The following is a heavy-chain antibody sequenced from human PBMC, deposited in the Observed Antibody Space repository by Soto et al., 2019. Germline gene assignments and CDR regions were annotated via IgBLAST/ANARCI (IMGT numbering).Heavy chain of an antibody. CDR1: GFTCSSYD. D-gene: IGHD2-8*02. CDR2: ILVGGST. CDR3: AKATATGGGAFDI. V-gene: IGHV3-23*01. Sequence: GSLRLSCAASGFTCSSYDMSWVRQAPGKGLEWVSTILVGGSTHYPDSVKGRFTISRDNSKNTVFLQMNSLTAGDTAVYYCAKATATGGGAFDICGQGTMVTVSS. J-gene: IGHJ3*02.